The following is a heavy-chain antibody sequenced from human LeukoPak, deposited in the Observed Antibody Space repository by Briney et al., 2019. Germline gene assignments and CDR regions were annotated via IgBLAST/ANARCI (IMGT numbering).Heavy chain of an antibody. CDR3: ARRVRGVIISFYYYNGMDV. D-gene: IGHD3-10*01. Sequence: SETLSLTCAVYGGSFSDYYWTWIRQSPGKGLEWIGEINHSGATDYNPSLKSRFTISVDTSKNQFSLKVRSVTAADTAIYYCARRVRGVIISFYYYNGMDVWGQGTTVTVSS. CDR1: GGSFSDYY. CDR2: INHSGAT. J-gene: IGHJ6*02. V-gene: IGHV4-34*01.